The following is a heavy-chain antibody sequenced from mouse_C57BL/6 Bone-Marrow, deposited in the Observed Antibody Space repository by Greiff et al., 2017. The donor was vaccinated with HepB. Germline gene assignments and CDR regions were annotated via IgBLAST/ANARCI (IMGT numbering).Heavy chain of an antibody. J-gene: IGHJ3*01. Sequence: EVQLQESGPGLVKPSQSLSLTCSVTGYSITSGYYWNWIRQFPGNKLEWMGYISYDGSNNYNPSLKNRISITRDTSKNQFFLKLNSVTTEDTATYYCARADSKGFAYWGQGTLVTVSA. V-gene: IGHV3-6*01. D-gene: IGHD2-5*01. CDR2: ISYDGSN. CDR1: GYSITSGYY. CDR3: ARADSKGFAY.